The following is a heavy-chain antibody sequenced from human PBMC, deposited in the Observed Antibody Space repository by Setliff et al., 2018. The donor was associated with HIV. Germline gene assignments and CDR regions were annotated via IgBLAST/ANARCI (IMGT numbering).Heavy chain of an antibody. Sequence: SETLSLTCYVSGVSISTTDYYWAWIRQPPGKGLEWIGSISYTEGSFDNASFESRVTMSVDSSKNHFSLKMTSVTAADTAVYYCAQLGMVDDFDYWGQGTLVTVSS. D-gene: IGHD1-1*01. J-gene: IGHJ4*02. CDR2: ISYTEGS. CDR1: GVSISTTDYY. CDR3: AQLGMVDDFDY. V-gene: IGHV4-39*07.